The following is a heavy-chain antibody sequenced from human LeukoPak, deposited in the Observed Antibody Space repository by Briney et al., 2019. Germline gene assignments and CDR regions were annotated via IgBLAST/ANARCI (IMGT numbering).Heavy chain of an antibody. J-gene: IGHJ3*02. CDR2: IYYNGNA. CDR3: ARDLGMAASGVAVEI. CDR1: GVSINAYY. D-gene: IGHD6-13*01. V-gene: IGHV4-59*01. Sequence: SETLSLTCSVSGVSINAYYWNWIRQPPGKGLEWIGYIYYNGNAYYNPSLKSRVTISVDTTKNQLSLNLTSVTAADSAVYYCARDLGMAASGVAVEIWGQGTMVIVSS.